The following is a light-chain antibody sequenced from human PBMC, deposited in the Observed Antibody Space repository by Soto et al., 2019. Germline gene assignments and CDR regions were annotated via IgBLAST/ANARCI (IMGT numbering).Light chain of an antibody. CDR1: QDVGSY. CDR2: DAS. Sequence: DIVLTQSPATLSLSPGESATLSCRASQDVGSYLAWYQQKPAQAPRLLIYDASNRATGIPARFSGSGSGTDFPLTISSLEPEDFAVYYCQQRSDWPTFGPGTKVDLK. CDR3: QQRSDWPT. V-gene: IGKV3-11*01. J-gene: IGKJ3*01.